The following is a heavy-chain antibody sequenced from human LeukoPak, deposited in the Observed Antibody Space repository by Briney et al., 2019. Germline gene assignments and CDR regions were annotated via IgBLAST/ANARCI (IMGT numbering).Heavy chain of an antibody. CDR2: ITGSSSSI. J-gene: IGHJ3*01. CDR3: ARPTTSGWYPH. Sequence: GGSLRLSCAASGFTFSDYDVNWIRQAPGTGLEWVSYITGSSSSIYYADSVKGRFTISRDNAKNSLYLQMNSLRAEDTAVYYCARPTTSGWYPHWGQGTMVTVSS. CDR1: GFTFSDYD. D-gene: IGHD6-19*01. V-gene: IGHV3-48*01.